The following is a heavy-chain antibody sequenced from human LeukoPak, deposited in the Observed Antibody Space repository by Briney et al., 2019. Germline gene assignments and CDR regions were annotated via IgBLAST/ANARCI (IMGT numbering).Heavy chain of an antibody. V-gene: IGHV3-33*01. CDR2: IWYDGSNK. Sequence: PGRSLRLSCAASGFTFSSYGMHWVRQAPGKGLEWVAVIWYDGSNKYYADSVKGRFTISRDNSKNTLYLQMNSLRAEDTAVYYCASLYYYGSGSYYKSYNAFDIWGQGTMVTVSS. CDR3: ASLYYYGSGSYYKSYNAFDI. D-gene: IGHD3-10*01. CDR1: GFTFSSYG. J-gene: IGHJ3*02.